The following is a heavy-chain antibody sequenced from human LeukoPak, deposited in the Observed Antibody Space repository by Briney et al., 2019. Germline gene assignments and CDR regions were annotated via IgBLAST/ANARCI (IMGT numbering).Heavy chain of an antibody. V-gene: IGHV3-23*01. D-gene: IGHD4-17*01. CDR1: GFTFSSYG. CDR2: ISGSGGST. Sequence: GGSLRLSCAASGFTFSSYGMSWVRQAPGKGLERVSAISGSGGSTYYADSVKGRFTISRDNSKNTLYLQMNSLRAEDTAVYYCARDKPTVTTRYYYYYMDVWGKGTTVTVSS. CDR3: ARDKPTVTTRYYYYYMDV. J-gene: IGHJ6*03.